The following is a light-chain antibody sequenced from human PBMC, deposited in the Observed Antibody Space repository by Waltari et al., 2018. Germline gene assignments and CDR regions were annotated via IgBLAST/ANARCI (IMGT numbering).Light chain of an antibody. Sequence: QSALTQPRSVSGSPGQSVTISCTGTSSDVGRFNYVSWHQQHPGKAPKLMIYDVNKRPSGVPDRFSGSKSGNTASLTISGLQAEDEADYYCCSYAGSYTLVFGGGTKLTVL. V-gene: IGLV2-11*01. CDR1: SSDVGRFNY. J-gene: IGLJ3*02. CDR3: CSYAGSYTLV. CDR2: DVN.